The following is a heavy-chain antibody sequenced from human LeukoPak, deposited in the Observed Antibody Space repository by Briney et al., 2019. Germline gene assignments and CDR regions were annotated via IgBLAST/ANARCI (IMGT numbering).Heavy chain of an antibody. CDR3: AKVAFGELLSYDY. CDR1: GFTFSSYA. D-gene: IGHD3-10*01. V-gene: IGHV3-23*01. Sequence: PGGSLRLSCAASGFTFSSYAMSWGREAPGKGLEWVSAISGSGGSTYYADSVKGRFTISRDNSKSTLYLQMNSLRAEDTAVYYCAKVAFGELLSYDYWGQGTLVTVSS. J-gene: IGHJ4*02. CDR2: ISGSGGST.